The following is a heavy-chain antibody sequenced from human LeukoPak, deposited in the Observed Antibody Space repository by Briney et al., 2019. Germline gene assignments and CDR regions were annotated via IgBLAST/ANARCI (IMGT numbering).Heavy chain of an antibody. CDR1: GFTFSTYS. CDR3: ARGVGSLYSGVYFDY. CDR2: ISGGSSYI. J-gene: IGHJ4*02. D-gene: IGHD2-15*01. Sequence: SGGSLRLSCAASGFTFSTYSINWVRQAPGKGLEWFSSISGGSSYIYYADSVKGRFTISRDNTNNSLFLQMNSLRAEDTAVYYCARGVGSLYSGVYFDYWGQGTLVTVSS. V-gene: IGHV3-21*01.